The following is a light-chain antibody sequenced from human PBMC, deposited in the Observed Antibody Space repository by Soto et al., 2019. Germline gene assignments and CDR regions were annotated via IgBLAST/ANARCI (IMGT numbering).Light chain of an antibody. CDR1: QSLVYSDGKTY. V-gene: IGKV2-30*01. CDR2: RAS. J-gene: IGKJ1*01. CDR3: MQGTHWPPT. Sequence: VVMTQSPISLSVTLGQPASICCRSSQSLVYSDGKTYLNWVHQRPGQSQGRLIYRASNRDSGVPDRFRGSASGTEFTLQINSVAAEDVGVYYCMQGTHWPPTFGRGTRVELK.